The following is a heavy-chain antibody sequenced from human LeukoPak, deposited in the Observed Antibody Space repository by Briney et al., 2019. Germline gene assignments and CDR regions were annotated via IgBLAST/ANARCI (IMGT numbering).Heavy chain of an antibody. J-gene: IGHJ4*02. Sequence: SETLSLTCTVSGGSISSGGYYCSWIRQHPGKGLEWIGYIYYSGSTYYNPSLKSRVTISVDTSKNQFSLKLSSVTAADTAVYYCAGHHPHNTVDFWGQGTLVTVSS. CDR3: AGHHPHNTVDF. CDR2: IYYSGST. D-gene: IGHD1-14*01. CDR1: GGSISSGGYY. V-gene: IGHV4-31*03.